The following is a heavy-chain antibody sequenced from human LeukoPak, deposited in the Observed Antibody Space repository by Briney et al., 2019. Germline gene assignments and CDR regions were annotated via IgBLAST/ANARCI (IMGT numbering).Heavy chain of an antibody. CDR2: INRASDTT. V-gene: IGHV3-48*01. D-gene: IGHD6-13*01. CDR1: GFTFSGYS. Sequence: GGSLRLSCAASGFTFSGYSMNWVRQAPGKGPEWVSYINRASDTTFYADSVKGRFTISRDNSKNTLYLQMNSLRAEDTAVYYCARGGKYSSSWYNWFDPWGQGTLVTVSS. CDR3: ARGGKYSSSWYNWFDP. J-gene: IGHJ5*02.